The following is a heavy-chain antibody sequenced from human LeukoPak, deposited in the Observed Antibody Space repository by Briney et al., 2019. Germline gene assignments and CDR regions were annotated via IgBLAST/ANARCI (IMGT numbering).Heavy chain of an antibody. D-gene: IGHD1-26*01. J-gene: IGHJ4*02. V-gene: IGHV3-30-3*01. CDR1: GFTFSSYT. Sequence: GGSLRLSCAASGFTFSSYTMHWVRQAPGKGLEWVAVISYDGSNEYYEDSVKGRFTISRDSSRTTLYLQMISLRAEDTPVYYCARGPQYSGRIDYWGQGTLVTVSS. CDR3: ARGPQYSGRIDY. CDR2: ISYDGSNE.